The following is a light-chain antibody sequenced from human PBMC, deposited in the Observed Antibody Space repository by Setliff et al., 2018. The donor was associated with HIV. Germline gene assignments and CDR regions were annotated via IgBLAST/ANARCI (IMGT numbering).Light chain of an antibody. CDR2: EVS. V-gene: IGLV2-8*01. J-gene: IGLJ1*01. Sequence: QSVLTQPPSASGSPGHSVTISCTGTSSDVGGYNFVSWYQHHPGKAPKLMIYEVSKRPSGVPDHFSGSKSGNTASLTVSGLQAEDEADYYCSSYAGSNSYVFGTGTKVTVL. CDR1: SSDVGGYNF. CDR3: SSYAGSNSYV.